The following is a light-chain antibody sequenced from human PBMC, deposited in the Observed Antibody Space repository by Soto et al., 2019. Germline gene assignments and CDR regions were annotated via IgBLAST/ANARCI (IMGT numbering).Light chain of an antibody. Sequence: EIVMTQSPATLSVSPGERATLSCRASQSVRSNLAWYQQKPGQAPSLLIYAASTRATGIPARFSGSGSGTEFTLTISSLQPEDFTTYYCLQHNTYPWTFGQGTKVEIK. CDR3: LQHNTYPWT. CDR1: QSVRSN. CDR2: AAS. J-gene: IGKJ1*01. V-gene: IGKV3-15*01.